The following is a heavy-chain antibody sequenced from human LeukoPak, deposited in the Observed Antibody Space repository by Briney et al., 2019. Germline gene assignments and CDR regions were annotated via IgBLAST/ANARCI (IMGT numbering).Heavy chain of an antibody. Sequence: PGGSLSLYCAASGFTFSSYAMSWVRQAPGKGLEWVSAISVSGGSTYYADSVKGRFTISRDNSKNTLYLQMNSLRAEDTAVYYCATRYGDYEGGWGQGTLVTVSS. CDR3: ATRYGDYEGG. CDR1: GFTFSSYA. D-gene: IGHD4-17*01. V-gene: IGHV3-23*01. CDR2: ISVSGGST. J-gene: IGHJ4*02.